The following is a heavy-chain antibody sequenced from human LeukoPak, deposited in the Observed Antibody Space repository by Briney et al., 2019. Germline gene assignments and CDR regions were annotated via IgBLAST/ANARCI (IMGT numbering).Heavy chain of an antibody. CDR3: ARHGAAYSFDY. CDR2: IFYSGST. J-gene: IGHJ4*02. Sequence: SETLSLTCTVSGDSISSYYWSWIRQPPGKGLEWIGYIFYSGSTNSNPSLKSRVTISVDTSENQFSLNLSSVTAADTAVYYCARHGAAYSFDYWGQGTLVTVSS. D-gene: IGHD2-21*01. CDR1: GDSISSYY. V-gene: IGHV4-59*08.